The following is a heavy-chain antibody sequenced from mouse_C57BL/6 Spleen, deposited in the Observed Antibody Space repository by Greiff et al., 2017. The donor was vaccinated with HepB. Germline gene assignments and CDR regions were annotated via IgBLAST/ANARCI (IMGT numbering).Heavy chain of an antibody. V-gene: IGHV1-15*01. CDR2: IDPETGGT. J-gene: IGHJ2*01. Sequence: VQLVESGAELVRPGASVTLSCKASGYTFTDYEMHWVKQTPVHGLEWIGAIDPETGGTAYNQKFKGKAILTADKSSSTAYMELRSLTSEDSAVYYCTRSRTGYRYYFDYWGQGTTLTVSS. CDR3: TRSRTGYRYYFDY. CDR1: GYTFTDYE. D-gene: IGHD2-2*01.